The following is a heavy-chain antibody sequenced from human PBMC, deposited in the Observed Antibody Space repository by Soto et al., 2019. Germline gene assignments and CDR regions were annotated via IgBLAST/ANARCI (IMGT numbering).Heavy chain of an antibody. V-gene: IGHV4-59*01. D-gene: IGHD6-13*01. CDR1: GGSISSYY. CDR2: IYYSGST. CDR3: ARHAAAPGNWFEP. Sequence: SETLSLTCTVSGGSISSYYWSWIRQPPGKGLEWIGYIYYSGSTNYNPSLKSRVTISVDTSKNQFSLKLSSVTAADTAVYYCARHAAAPGNWFEPWGQGTRVTVSS. J-gene: IGHJ5*02.